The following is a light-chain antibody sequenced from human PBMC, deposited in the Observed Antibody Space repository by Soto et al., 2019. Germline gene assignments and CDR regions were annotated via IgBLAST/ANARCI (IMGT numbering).Light chain of an antibody. Sequence: ETVMTQSPATLSVSPGERPTLSCRASQSVSSNLAWYQQKPGQAPRLLIYDASTRATGIPARFSGSVSGTAFTLTISSLQSEDFAVYSCQQYNTWPLTFGPGTKVDIK. V-gene: IGKV3-15*01. CDR3: QQYNTWPLT. J-gene: IGKJ3*01. CDR1: QSVSSN. CDR2: DAS.